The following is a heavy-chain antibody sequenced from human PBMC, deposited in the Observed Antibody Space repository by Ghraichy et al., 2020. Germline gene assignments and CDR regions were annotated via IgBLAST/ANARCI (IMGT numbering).Heavy chain of an antibody. J-gene: IGHJ4*02. CDR1: GGSISSYY. D-gene: IGHD4-17*01. CDR3: ARSRRVTTVTWIDY. V-gene: IGHV4-59*01. Sequence: SETLSLTCTVSGGSISSYYWTWIRLPPGKGLEWIGYIYDSGSTNYNPSLKSRVTISVDTSKKQFSLTLTSLTAADTAVYFYARSRRVTTVTWIDYWGQGRLVTVSS. CDR2: IYDSGST.